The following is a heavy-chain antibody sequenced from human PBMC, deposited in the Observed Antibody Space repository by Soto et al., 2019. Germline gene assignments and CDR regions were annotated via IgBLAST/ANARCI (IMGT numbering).Heavy chain of an antibody. CDR2: ISGSGGST. CDR1: GFTFSSYA. J-gene: IGHJ4*02. D-gene: IGHD3-22*01. V-gene: IGHV3-23*01. CDR3: AKERWITMIVVVITSGPSISDY. Sequence: GGSLRLSCAASGFTFSSYAMSWVRQAPGKGLEWVSAISGSGGSTYYADSVKGRFTISRDNSKNTLYLQMNSLRAEDTAVYYCAKERWITMIVVVITSGPSISDYWGQGTLVTVSS.